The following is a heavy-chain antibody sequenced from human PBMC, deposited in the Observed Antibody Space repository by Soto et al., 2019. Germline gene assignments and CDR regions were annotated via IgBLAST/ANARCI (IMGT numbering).Heavy chain of an antibody. D-gene: IGHD5-18*01. CDR1: GFPFSSFA. Sequence: QVQLVESGGGVVQPGRSLRLSCAASGFPFSSFALHWVRQAPGRGLEWGAVISYDGSNKYYADSVKGRFTISRDNSKITLYLQMNSLRAEDTAVYYCARDPLWGTAMVLWYFDLWGRGTLVTVSS. CDR3: ARDPLWGTAMVLWYFDL. J-gene: IGHJ2*01. V-gene: IGHV3-30-3*01. CDR2: ISYDGSNK.